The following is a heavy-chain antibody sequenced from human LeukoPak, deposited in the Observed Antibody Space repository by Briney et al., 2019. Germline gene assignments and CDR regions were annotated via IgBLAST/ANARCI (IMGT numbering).Heavy chain of an antibody. J-gene: IGHJ4*02. CDR2: ISGSGGST. CDR1: GFTFSSYA. Sequence: GGSLRLSCAASGFTFSSYAMSGVGQAPGKGLEGGSAISGSGGSTYYADSVKGRFTISRDNSKNTLSLQMNSLRAEDTAVYYCARTHYDSSGYLDYWGQGTLVTVSS. V-gene: IGHV3-23*01. D-gene: IGHD3-22*01. CDR3: ARTHYDSSGYLDY.